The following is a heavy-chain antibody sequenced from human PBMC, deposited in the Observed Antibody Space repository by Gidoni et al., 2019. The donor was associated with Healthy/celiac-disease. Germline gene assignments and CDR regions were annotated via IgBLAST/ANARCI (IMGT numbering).Heavy chain of an antibody. J-gene: IGHJ4*02. CDR3: ASVRKAGDYFDY. CDR1: GGSISSSSYY. V-gene: IGHV4-39*01. Sequence: QLQLQESGPGLVKPSETLSLTCTVSGGSISSSSYYWGWILKPPGKGLEWIGSIYYSGSTYYNPSLKSRVTISVDTSKNQFSLKLSSVTAADTAVYYCASVRKAGDYFDYWGQGTLVTVSS. D-gene: IGHD3-10*01. CDR2: IYYSGST.